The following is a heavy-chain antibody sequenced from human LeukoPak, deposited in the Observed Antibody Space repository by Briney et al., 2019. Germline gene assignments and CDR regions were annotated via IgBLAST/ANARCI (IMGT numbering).Heavy chain of an antibody. CDR1: GFTFSSYG. D-gene: IGHD3-22*01. V-gene: IGHV3-33*01. Sequence: PGGSLRLSCAASGFTFSSYGMHWVRQAPGKGLEWVAVIWYDGSNKCYADSVKGRFTISRDNSKNTLYLQMNSLRAEDTAVYYCARDRTYYYDSSGDYYFDYWGQGTLVTVSS. CDR3: ARDRTYYYDSSGDYYFDY. J-gene: IGHJ4*02. CDR2: IWYDGSNK.